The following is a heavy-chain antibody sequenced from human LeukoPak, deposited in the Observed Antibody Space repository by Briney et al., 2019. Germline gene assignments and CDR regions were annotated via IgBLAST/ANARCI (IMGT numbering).Heavy chain of an antibody. CDR2: IYYSGST. CDR1: GGSISSYY. D-gene: IGHD3-22*01. J-gene: IGHJ4*02. CDR3: ARIAVNYYDSSGYYFDY. Sequence: KTSETLSLTCTVSGGSISSYYWSWIRQPPGKGLEWIGYIYYSGSTNYNPSLKCRVTISVDTSKNQSSLKLSSVTAADTAVYYCARIAVNYYDSSGYYFDYWGQGTLVTVSS. V-gene: IGHV4-59*01.